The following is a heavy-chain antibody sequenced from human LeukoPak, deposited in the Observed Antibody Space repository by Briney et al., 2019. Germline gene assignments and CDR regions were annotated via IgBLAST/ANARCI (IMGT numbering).Heavy chain of an antibody. CDR1: GGTFSSYA. V-gene: IGHV1-69*13. CDR2: IIPIFGTA. D-gene: IGHD2-15*01. CDR3: ARDGVAATLGGYYYYYMDV. J-gene: IGHJ6*03. Sequence: GASVKVSCKASGGTFSSYAISWVRQAPGQGLEWMGGIIPIFGTANYAQKFQGRVTITADESTSTAYMELSSLRSEDTAVYYCARDGVAATLGGYYYYYMDVWGKGTTVTVSS.